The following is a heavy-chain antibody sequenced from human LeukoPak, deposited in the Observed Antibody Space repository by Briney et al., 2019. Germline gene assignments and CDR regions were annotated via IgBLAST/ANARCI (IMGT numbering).Heavy chain of an antibody. CDR2: INHSGST. CDR3: ARLLGSMIYNFDY. V-gene: IGHV4-34*01. D-gene: IGHD3-22*01. CDR1: GGSFSGYY. J-gene: IGHJ4*02. Sequence: SKTLSLTCAVYGGSFSGYYWSWIRQPPGKGLEWIGEINHSGSTNYNPSLKSRVTISVDTSKNQFSLKLSSVTAADTAVYYCARLLGSMIYNFDYWGQGTLVTVSS.